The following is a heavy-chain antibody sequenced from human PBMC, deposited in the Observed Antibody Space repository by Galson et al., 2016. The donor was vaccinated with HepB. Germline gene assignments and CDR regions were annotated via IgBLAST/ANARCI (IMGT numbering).Heavy chain of an antibody. J-gene: IGHJ5*02. D-gene: IGHD3-10*01. V-gene: IGHV4-59*01. CDR2: FHFNGNT. CDR1: GPSMRTYS. Sequence: ETLSLTCTVSGPSMRTYSWAWIRHSPGKGLEWIGSFHFNGNTNYNSSLKSRVAMSVDTSKGNFSLTLTSVTAADSAVYYCAGLYGSGNYHWFDPWGQGTLVTVSS. CDR3: AGLYGSGNYHWFDP.